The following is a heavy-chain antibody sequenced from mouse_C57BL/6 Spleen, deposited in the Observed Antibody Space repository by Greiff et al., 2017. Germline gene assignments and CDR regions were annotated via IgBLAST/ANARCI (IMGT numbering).Heavy chain of an antibody. CDR2: IDPSDSYT. CDR3: ARWTTVVPFDY. Sequence: QVQLQQPGAELVKPGASVKLSCKASGYTFTRYWLQWVKQRPGQGLEWIGEIDPSDSYTNYNHTFKGKATLTVDTSSSTAYMQRSSLTSEDSAVDYCARWTTVVPFDYWGQGTTLTVSA. CDR1: GYTFTRYW. J-gene: IGHJ2*01. D-gene: IGHD1-1*01. V-gene: IGHV1-50*01.